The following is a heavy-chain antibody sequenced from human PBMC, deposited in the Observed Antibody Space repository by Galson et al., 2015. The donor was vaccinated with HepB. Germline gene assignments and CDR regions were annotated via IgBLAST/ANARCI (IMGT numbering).Heavy chain of an antibody. CDR2: INAVNGNT. Sequence: SVKVSCKASGYTFTSYAMHWVRQAPGQRLKWMGWINAVNGNTKYSQKFQGRVTITRDTSASTAYMELSSLRSEDTAVYYCARVVSVVPTAAPGYWGQGALVTVSS. CDR1: GYTFTSYA. CDR3: ARVVSVVPTAAPGY. V-gene: IGHV1-3*01. J-gene: IGHJ4*02. D-gene: IGHD2-2*01.